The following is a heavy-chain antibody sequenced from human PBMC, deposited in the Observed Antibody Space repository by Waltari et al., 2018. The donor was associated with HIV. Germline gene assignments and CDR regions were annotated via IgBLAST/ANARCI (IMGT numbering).Heavy chain of an antibody. CDR3: ARRPYCSSASCYPSDARGAFDI. V-gene: IGHV4-39*01. Sequence: QLQLQQSGPGLVKPSETLSLICTVSGGSIRTSGYYSVWIRPPPGQGLPWIGSIYYSGITYYNPSLKSRVTISADTSRNQFSLWLSSVTAADTAVYYCARRPYCSSASCYPSDARGAFDIWGQGTMVTVSS. CDR2: IYYSGIT. CDR1: GGSIRTSGYY. J-gene: IGHJ3*02. D-gene: IGHD2-15*01.